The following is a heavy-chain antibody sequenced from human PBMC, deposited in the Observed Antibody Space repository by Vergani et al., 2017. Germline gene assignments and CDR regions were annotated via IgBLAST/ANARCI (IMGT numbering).Heavy chain of an antibody. D-gene: IGHD1-1*01. CDR2: INPGGTTM. J-gene: IGHJ1*01. CDR3: ATKSCGTPGCQIGYFRE. CDR1: GFTFSDYY. V-gene: IGHV3-11*04. Sequence: QMQLVESGGGLVKPGGSLRLSCAASGFTFSDYYMSWIRQVPGKGLEWVSYINPGGTTMYYADSVKGRFTISRDNAKNSLYLQMNSLRTEDTAVYYCATKSCGTPGCQIGYFREWGQGTLVTVSS.